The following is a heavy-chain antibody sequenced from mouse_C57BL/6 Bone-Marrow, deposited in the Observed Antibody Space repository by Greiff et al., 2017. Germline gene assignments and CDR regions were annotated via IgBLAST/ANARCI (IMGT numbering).Heavy chain of an antibody. CDR1: GYTFTSYW. CDR3: TRGEDNEDFDY. J-gene: IGHJ2*01. CDR2: LYPGNSYT. V-gene: IGHV1-5*01. Sequence: VQLQPSGTVLARPGASVKMSCTTSGYTFTSYWMHLLKHSPGPGLVWIGALYPGNSYTSYTQKFKGQAQLTSVTSVSTAYMELSSLTNEDSAVDYCTRGEDNEDFDYGGQGTTLTVSS.